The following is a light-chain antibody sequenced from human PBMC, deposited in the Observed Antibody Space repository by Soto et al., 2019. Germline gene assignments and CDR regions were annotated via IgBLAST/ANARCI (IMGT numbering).Light chain of an antibody. CDR1: QSVLYSSNNKNY. V-gene: IGKV4-1*01. Sequence: DIVMTQSPDSLAVSLGERATINCKSSQSVLYSSNNKNYLAWYQQKPGQPPKLLIYWASTRESGVPDRFSGSGSGTEFSLTISSLQAEDVAIYYCQQSYSTPPTFGQGTKVEIK. CDR2: WAS. CDR3: QQSYSTPPT. J-gene: IGKJ1*01.